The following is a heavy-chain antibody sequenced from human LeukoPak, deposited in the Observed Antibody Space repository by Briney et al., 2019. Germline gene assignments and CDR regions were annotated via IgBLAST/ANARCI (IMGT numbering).Heavy chain of an antibody. CDR2: IYYSGST. V-gene: IGHV4-59*01. J-gene: IGHJ4*02. Sequence: RPSETLSLTCTVSGGSISSYYWSWIRQPPGKGLEWIGDIYYSGSTNYNPSLKSRVTISVDTSKNQFSLKLSSVTAADTAVYYCARAGYYASSGPQDIWGKGTLVTVFS. D-gene: IGHD3-22*01. CDR3: ARAGYYASSGPQDI. CDR1: GGSISSYY.